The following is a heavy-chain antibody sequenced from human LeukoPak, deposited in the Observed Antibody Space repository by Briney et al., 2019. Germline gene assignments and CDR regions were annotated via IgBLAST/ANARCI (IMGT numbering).Heavy chain of an antibody. D-gene: IGHD6-6*01. J-gene: IGHJ4*02. CDR1: GGSISSYY. CDR2: IYASGNT. CDR3: ARGRGSSSCYLDS. Sequence: SETLSLTCTVSGGSISSYYWSWVRQPAGKGLEWIGRIYASGNTNYNPPLKGRVTMTIETSKNQFSLNLSSVTAADTAVYYCARGRGSSSCYLDSWGQGTLVTISS. V-gene: IGHV4-4*07.